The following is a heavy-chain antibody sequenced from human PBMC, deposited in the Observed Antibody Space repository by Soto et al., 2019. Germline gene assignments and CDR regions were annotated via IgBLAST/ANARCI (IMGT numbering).Heavy chain of an antibody. Sequence: QVQLQESGPGLVKPSQTLSLTCTVSGGSISSGDYYWSWIRQHPGKGLEWIGYIYYSGTTYYNPSLKSRDTISVDTYKNKFSRKLSSVTAADTAVYYCARDVPLDREYGMAVWGQGTTVTVSS. J-gene: IGHJ6*02. CDR3: ARDVPLDREYGMAV. V-gene: IGHV4-31*03. D-gene: IGHD3-3*02. CDR1: GGSISSGDYY. CDR2: IYYSGTT.